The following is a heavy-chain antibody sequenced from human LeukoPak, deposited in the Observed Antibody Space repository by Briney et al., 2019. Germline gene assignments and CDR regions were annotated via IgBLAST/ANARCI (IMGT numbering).Heavy chain of an antibody. CDR1: GFTLSSYA. CDR2: ISYDGSNK. CDR3: AREWVATLTFDY. D-gene: IGHD5-12*01. V-gene: IGHV3-30-3*01. J-gene: IGHJ4*02. Sequence: PGGSLRLSCAASGFTLSSYAMHWVRQAPGKGLEWVAVISYDGSNKYYADSVKGRFTISRDNSKNTLYLQMNSLRAEDTAVYYCAREWVATLTFDYWGQGTLVTVSS.